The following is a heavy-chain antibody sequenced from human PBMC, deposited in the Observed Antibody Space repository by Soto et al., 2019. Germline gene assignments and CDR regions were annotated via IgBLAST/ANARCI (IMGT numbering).Heavy chain of an antibody. V-gene: IGHV1-69*01. CDR3: ARGMATVHYFDY. CDR1: GGTFSSGYE. CDR2: IIPIFDTA. J-gene: IGHJ4*02. D-gene: IGHD4-4*01. Sequence: QVQLVQSGAEVKKPGSSVMVSCKASGGTFSSGYEISWVRQAPGQGLEWMAGIIPIFDTANYAQNFQGRLTITADESTTTAYMELSSLTSDDTAVYYCARGMATVHYFDYWGQGTQVTVSS.